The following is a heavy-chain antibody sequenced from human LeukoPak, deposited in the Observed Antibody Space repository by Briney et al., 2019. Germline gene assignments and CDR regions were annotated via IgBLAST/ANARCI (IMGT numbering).Heavy chain of an antibody. V-gene: IGHV3-64*01. CDR3: ARRGSGFSQNYFDY. D-gene: IGHD3-3*01. Sequence: GGSLRLSCAASGFIFSNYAMHWVRQAPGKGLEYVSAISSNGGSTYYANSVEGRFTISRDNSENTLYLQMGSLRAEDTAVYYCARRGSGFSQNYFDYWGQGTLVTVSS. CDR1: GFIFSNYA. J-gene: IGHJ4*02. CDR2: ISSNGGST.